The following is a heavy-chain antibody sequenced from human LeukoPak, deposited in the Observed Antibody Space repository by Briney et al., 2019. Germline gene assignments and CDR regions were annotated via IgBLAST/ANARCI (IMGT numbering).Heavy chain of an antibody. CDR2: ISYNSDTI. CDR3: AKDYCGGDCYSGWYFDL. J-gene: IGHJ2*01. V-gene: IGHV3-9*01. D-gene: IGHD2-21*02. Sequence: GRSLRLSCAASGFTFDDYAMHWGRQAPGKGLEWVSGISYNSDTIAYADSVKGRFTISRDNAKNSLYLQMNSLRAEDTALYYCAKDYCGGDCYSGWYFDLWGRGTLVTVSS. CDR1: GFTFDDYA.